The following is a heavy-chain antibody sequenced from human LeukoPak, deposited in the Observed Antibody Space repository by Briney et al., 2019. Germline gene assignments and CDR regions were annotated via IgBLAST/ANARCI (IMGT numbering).Heavy chain of an antibody. CDR3: ARQRRREVVVII. D-gene: IGHD3-22*01. Sequence: ASVKVSCKASGYTFTDYGITWVRQAPGQGLEWMGWISAYNGNTNYAQSLRDRVTVTTDTSTSTAYMELRSLTSDDTAVYYCARQRRREVVVIIGGQGTLVTVSS. CDR1: GYTFTDYG. J-gene: IGHJ4*02. CDR2: ISAYNGNT. V-gene: IGHV1-18*01.